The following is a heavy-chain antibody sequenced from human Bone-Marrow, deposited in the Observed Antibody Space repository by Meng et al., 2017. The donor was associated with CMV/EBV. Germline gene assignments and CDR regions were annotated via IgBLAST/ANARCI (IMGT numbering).Heavy chain of an antibody. CDR3: ARLIFEGPDYDFWSGGDMDFDY. CDR1: GFTFSDYY. D-gene: IGHD3-3*01. J-gene: IGHJ4*02. Sequence: GESLKISCAASGFTFSDYYMSWVRQAPGKGLEWVAVISYDGSNKYYADSVKGRFTISRDNSKNTLYLQMNSLRAEDTAVYYCARLIFEGPDYDFWSGGDMDFDYWGQGTLVTVSS. V-gene: IGHV3-30*03. CDR2: ISYDGSNK.